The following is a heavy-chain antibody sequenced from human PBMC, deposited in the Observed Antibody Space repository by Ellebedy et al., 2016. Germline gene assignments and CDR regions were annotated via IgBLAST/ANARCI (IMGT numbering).Heavy chain of an antibody. CDR1: GFTFSNAW. CDR2: IKSKTDGGTT. J-gene: IGHJ5*02. D-gene: IGHD5-24*01. CDR3: SRGVVGS. V-gene: IGHV3-15*01. Sequence: GESLKISXAASGFTFSNAWMSWVRQAPGKGLEWVGRIKSKTDGGTTDYAAPVKGRFTISRDDSKNTLYLQMNSLKTEDTAVYYCSRGVVGSWGQGTLVTVSS.